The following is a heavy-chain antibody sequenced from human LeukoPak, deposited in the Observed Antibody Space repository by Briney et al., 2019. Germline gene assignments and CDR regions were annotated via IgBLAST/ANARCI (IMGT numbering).Heavy chain of an antibody. J-gene: IGHJ3*02. V-gene: IGHV3-9*01. CDR2: ISWNSGSI. Sequence: SGGSLRLSCAASGFTFDDYAMHWVRQAPGKGLEWVSGISWNSGSIGYADSVKGRFTISRDNAKNSLYLQMNSLRAEDTALYYCAKDIKAAPSLDAFDIWGQGTMVTVSS. CDR3: AKDIKAAPSLDAFDI. D-gene: IGHD2-15*01. CDR1: GFTFDDYA.